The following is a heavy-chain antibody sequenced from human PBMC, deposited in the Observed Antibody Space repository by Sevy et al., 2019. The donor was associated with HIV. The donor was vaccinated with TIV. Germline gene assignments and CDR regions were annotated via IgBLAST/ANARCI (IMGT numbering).Heavy chain of an antibody. CDR2: IKQDGSEK. J-gene: IGHJ4*02. V-gene: IGHV3-7*01. CDR3: ARDYMGYDDYVWGSS. Sequence: GGSLRLSCAASGFTFSSYWMSWVRQAPGKGLEWVANIKQDGSEKYYVDSVKGRVTISSDNAKNSLYLQMNSLRAEDTAVYYCARDYMGYDDYVWGSSWGQGTLVTVSS. D-gene: IGHD3-16*01. CDR1: GFTFSSYW.